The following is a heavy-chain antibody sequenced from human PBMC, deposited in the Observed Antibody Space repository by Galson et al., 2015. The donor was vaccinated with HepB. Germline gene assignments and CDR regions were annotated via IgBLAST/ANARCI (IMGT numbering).Heavy chain of an antibody. V-gene: IGHV3-15*01. D-gene: IGHD4-17*01. J-gene: IGHJ3*02. CDR2: IKSKTDGGTT. Sequence: SLRLSCAASGFTFSNAWMSWVRQAPGKGLEWVGRIKSKTDGGTTDYAAPVKGRFTISRDDSKNTLYLQMNSLKTEDTAVYYCTRPDYGDASTDAFDIWGQGTMVTVSS. CDR3: TRPDYGDASTDAFDI. CDR1: GFTFSNAW.